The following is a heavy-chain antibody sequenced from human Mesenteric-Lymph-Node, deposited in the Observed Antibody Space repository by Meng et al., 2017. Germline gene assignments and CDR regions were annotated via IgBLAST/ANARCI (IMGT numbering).Heavy chain of an antibody. CDR1: GFTFSSYW. Sequence: GESLKISYAASGFTFSSYWMSWVRQAPGKGLEWVANIKQDGSEKYYVDSVKGRFTISRDNAKNSLYLQMNSLRAEDTAVYYCARDPEGVTTVVTRDFDYWGQGTRVTVSS. CDR3: ARDPEGVTTVVTRDFDY. V-gene: IGHV3-7*01. D-gene: IGHD4-23*01. CDR2: IKQDGSEK. J-gene: IGHJ4*02.